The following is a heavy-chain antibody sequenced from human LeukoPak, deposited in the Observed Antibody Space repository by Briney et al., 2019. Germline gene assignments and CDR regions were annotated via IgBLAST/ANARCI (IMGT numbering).Heavy chain of an antibody. CDR1: GGSISSYY. J-gene: IGHJ2*01. CDR2: IYTSGST. CDR3: ARSSHPNWYFDL. Sequence: SETLSLTCTVSGGSISSYYWSWIRQPAGKGLEWIGRIYTSGSTNYNPSLKSRVTMSVDTSKNQFSLELSSVTAADTAVYYCARSSHPNWYFDLWGRGTLVTVSS. V-gene: IGHV4-4*07.